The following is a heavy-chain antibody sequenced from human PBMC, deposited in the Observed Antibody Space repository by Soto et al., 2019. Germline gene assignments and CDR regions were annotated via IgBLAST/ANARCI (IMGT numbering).Heavy chain of an antibody. V-gene: IGHV3-30-3*01. CDR3: GREKVEGDYAYAFDI. J-gene: IGHJ3*02. D-gene: IGHD4-17*01. CDR1: GFTFSSYA. Sequence: QVQLVESGGGVVQPGRSLRLSCAASGFTFSSYAMHWVRQAPGKGLEWVAVISYDGSNKYYADSVKGRFTISRDNSKNALYLRGNSVRAEETAVYYGGREKVEGDYAYAFDIWGEGTMVTVSS. CDR2: ISYDGSNK.